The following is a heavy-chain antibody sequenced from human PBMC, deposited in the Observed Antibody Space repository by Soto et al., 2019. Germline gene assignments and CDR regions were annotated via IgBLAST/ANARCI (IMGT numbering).Heavy chain of an antibody. CDR3: AHRVLRTVFGLVTTTAIYFDF. J-gene: IGHJ4*02. CDR2: IYWDDDK. V-gene: IGHV2-5*02. D-gene: IGHD3-3*01. CDR1: GFSLTTSGVG. Sequence: PTLVNPTQTLTLACTFSGFSLTTSGVGVGWIRQSPGKAPEWLALIYWDDDKRYSPSLKSRLTITKDTSKNQVVLTMANLDPADTATYYCAHRVLRTVFGLVTTTAIYFDFWGQGTPVTVS.